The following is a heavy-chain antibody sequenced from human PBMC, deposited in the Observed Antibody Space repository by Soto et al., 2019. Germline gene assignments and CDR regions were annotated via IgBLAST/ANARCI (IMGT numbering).Heavy chain of an antibody. D-gene: IGHD2-15*01. CDR3: ARAGGLLLDY. CDR2: ISYDGSNK. J-gene: IGHJ4*02. V-gene: IGHV3-30-3*01. CDR1: GFTFSSYA. Sequence: QVQLVESGGGVVQPGRSLRLSCAASGFTFSSYAMQWVRQAAGKGLEWVAVISYDGSNKYYADSVKGRFTISRDISKNTLYLQMNSLRAEDTAVYYCARAGGLLLDYWGQGTLVTVSS.